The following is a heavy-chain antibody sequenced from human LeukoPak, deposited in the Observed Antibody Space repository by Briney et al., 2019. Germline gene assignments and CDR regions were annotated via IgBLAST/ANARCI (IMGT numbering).Heavy chain of an antibody. J-gene: IGHJ4*02. D-gene: IGHD2-2*01. CDR3: ARDTGYCSSTSCPGPDLDY. CDR1: GFTFSSYS. Sequence: PGGSLRLSCAASGFTFSSYSMNWVRQAPGKGLEWVSSISSSSSYIYYADSVKGRFTISRDNAKNSLYLQMNSLRAEDTAVYYCARDTGYCSSTSCPGPDLDYWGQGTLVTVSS. V-gene: IGHV3-21*01. CDR2: ISSSSSYI.